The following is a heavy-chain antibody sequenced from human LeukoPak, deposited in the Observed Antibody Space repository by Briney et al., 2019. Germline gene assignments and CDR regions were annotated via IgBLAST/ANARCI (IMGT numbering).Heavy chain of an antibody. V-gene: IGHV3-23*01. J-gene: IGHJ4*02. CDR2: LSRGGSTT. Sequence: GGSLRLSCACTGFPFNVFVIDWVRQAPGKGLEWVSGLSRGGSTTNYADSVKGRFTISRDKSQNSVFLQLNSLRPENTAVYYCARQQRIRHCSEGVCTEGYYFDYWGQGTLVTVSS. CDR3: ARQQRIRHCSEGVCTEGYYFDY. CDR1: GFPFNVFV. D-gene: IGHD2-15*01.